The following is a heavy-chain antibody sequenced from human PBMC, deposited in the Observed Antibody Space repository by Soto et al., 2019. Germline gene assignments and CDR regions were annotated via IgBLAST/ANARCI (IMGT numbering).Heavy chain of an antibody. CDR2: ISSSGSTI. CDR3: ARELGDTAMVRGMFDY. D-gene: IGHD5-18*01. Sequence: GGSLRLSCAASGFTFSSYEMNWVRQAPGKGLEWVSYISSSGSTIYYADSVKGRFTISRDNAKNSLYLQMNSLRAEDTAVYYCARELGDTAMVRGMFDYWGQGTLVTVSS. CDR1: GFTFSSYE. J-gene: IGHJ4*02. V-gene: IGHV3-48*03.